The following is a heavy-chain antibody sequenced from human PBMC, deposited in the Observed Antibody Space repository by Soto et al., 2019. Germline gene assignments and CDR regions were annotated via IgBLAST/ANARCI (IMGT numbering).Heavy chain of an antibody. CDR2: IDPSDSYT. J-gene: IGHJ4*02. D-gene: IGHD1-7*01. V-gene: IGHV5-10-1*01. CDR3: ARPLTGTTPLDY. CDR1: GYSFNSYW. Sequence: GESLKISCKGSGYSFNSYWISWVRQMPGKGLEWMGRIDPSDSYTKYSPSFQGHVTISADKSISTAYLQWSSLKASDTAMYYCARPLTGTTPLDYWGQGTLVTVSS.